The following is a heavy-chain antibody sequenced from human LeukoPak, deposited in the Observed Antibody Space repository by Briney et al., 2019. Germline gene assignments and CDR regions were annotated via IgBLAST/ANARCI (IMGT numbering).Heavy chain of an antibody. J-gene: IGHJ4*02. V-gene: IGHV4-39*07. CDR2: IYYSGST. CDR3: ARGPVLLWFGELSG. D-gene: IGHD3-10*01. Sequence: PSETLSLTCTVSGGSIGSSSYYWGWIRQPPGKGLEWIGSIYYSGSTYYNPSLKSRVTISVDTSKNQFSLKLSSVTAADTAVYYCARGPVLLWFGELSGWGQGTLVTVSS. CDR1: GGSIGSSSYY.